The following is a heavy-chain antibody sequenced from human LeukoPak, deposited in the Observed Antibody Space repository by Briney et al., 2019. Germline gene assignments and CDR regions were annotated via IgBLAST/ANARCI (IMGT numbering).Heavy chain of an antibody. D-gene: IGHD2-15*01. CDR3: TRELGYCSGGSCLYYFDY. Sequence: SETLSLACTVSGGSVSSGSYYWSWIRQPPGKGLEWIGYIYYSGSTNYNPSLKGRVTISVDTSKNQFSLKLSSVTAADTAVYYCTRELGYCSGGSCLYYFDYWGQGTLVTVSS. CDR1: GGSVSSGSYY. V-gene: IGHV4-61*01. CDR2: IYYSGST. J-gene: IGHJ4*02.